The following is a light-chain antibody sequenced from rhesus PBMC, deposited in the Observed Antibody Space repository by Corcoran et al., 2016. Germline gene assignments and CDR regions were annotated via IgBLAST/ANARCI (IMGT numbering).Light chain of an antibody. Sequence: DIVMTQTPLSLSVTPGEPASVSWRASQSLLHSGGKTYLYWYLQKPGQSPPLLILAASNRASGVPARVSGCGSGTDVTLKLRRVGAEDVGISYCMQCLRVPPTFCGGTRVEIK. J-gene: IGKJ4*01. CDR1: QSLLHSGGKTY. V-gene: IGKV2-78*01. CDR3: MQCLRVPPT. CDR2: AAS.